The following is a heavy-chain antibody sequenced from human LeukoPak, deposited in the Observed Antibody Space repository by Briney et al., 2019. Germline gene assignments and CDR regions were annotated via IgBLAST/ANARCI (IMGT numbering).Heavy chain of an antibody. D-gene: IGHD3-10*01. V-gene: IGHV2-5*02. CDR1: GFSLSTSGVG. J-gene: IGHJ4*02. Sequence: SGPTLVKPTQTLTLTCTFSGFSLSTSGVGVGWIRQPPGKALEWLALIYWGDDKRYSPSLKSRLTITKDTSKNQVVLTMTNMDPVDTATYYCARRSDYYNSGSLDYWGQGTLVTVSS. CDR2: IYWGDDK. CDR3: ARRSDYYNSGSLDY.